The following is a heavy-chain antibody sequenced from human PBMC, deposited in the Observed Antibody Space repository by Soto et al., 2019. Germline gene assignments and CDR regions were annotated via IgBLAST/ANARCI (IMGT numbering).Heavy chain of an antibody. Sequence: QVQLVQSGAEVKKPGSSVKVYCKASGGTFSSNAISWVRQAPGQGLEWMGGIIPIYASPNYAQNFQGRVTVTADNDTSTAYLELSRLKFADSAIYYCAVTVTGSRSSLAPWGRGTLVIVSS. V-gene: IGHV1-69*06. J-gene: IGHJ5*02. CDR2: IIPIYASP. D-gene: IGHD3-9*01. CDR3: AVTVTGSRSSLAP. CDR1: GGTFSSNA.